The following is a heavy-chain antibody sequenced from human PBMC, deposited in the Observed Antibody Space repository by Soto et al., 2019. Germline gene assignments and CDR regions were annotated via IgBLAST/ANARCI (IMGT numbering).Heavy chain of an antibody. CDR1: GGSISSYY. Sequence: ASETLSLTCTVSGGSISSYYWSWIRQPPGKGLEWIGYIYYSGSTNYNPSLKSRVTISVDTSKNQFSLKLSSVTAADTAVYYCARSGALGGYYFNFWGQGTLVTVSS. CDR2: IYYSGST. CDR3: ARSGALGGYYFNF. V-gene: IGHV4-59*08. J-gene: IGHJ4*02. D-gene: IGHD3-16*01.